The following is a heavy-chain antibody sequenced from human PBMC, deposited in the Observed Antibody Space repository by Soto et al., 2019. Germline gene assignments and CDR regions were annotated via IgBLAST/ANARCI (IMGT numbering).Heavy chain of an antibody. J-gene: IGHJ3*02. Sequence: RASVKVSCKASGFTFTSSAVQWVRQARGQRLEWIGWIVVGSGNTNYAQKFQERVTITRDMSTSTAYMELSSLRSEDTAVYYCAAGYGGPHAFDIWGQGTMVTVSS. CDR2: IVVGSGNT. D-gene: IGHD4-17*01. CDR3: AAGYGGPHAFDI. CDR1: GFTFTSSA. V-gene: IGHV1-58*01.